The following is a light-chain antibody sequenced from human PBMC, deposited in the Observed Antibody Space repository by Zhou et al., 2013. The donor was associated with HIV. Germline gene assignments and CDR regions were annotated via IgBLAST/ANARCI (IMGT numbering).Light chain of an antibody. CDR1: HSVSSN. J-gene: IGKJ3*01. V-gene: IGKV3-20*01. Sequence: EFVLTQSPDTLSLSPGERATLSCRASHSVSSNLAWYQQKPGQAPRLLIYGASTRATGIPARFSGSGSGTEFTLTISRLEPDDFAVYYCQQYDSSPAITFGPGTKVDI. CDR2: GAS. CDR3: QQYDSSPAIT.